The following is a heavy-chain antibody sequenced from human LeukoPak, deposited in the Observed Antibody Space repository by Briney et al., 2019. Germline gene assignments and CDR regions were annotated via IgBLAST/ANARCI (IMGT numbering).Heavy chain of an antibody. D-gene: IGHD3-10*01. CDR2: ISSSSSYI. CDR3: ARDQSAHGSGSHYDY. CDR1: GFTFSSYS. J-gene: IGHJ4*02. Sequence: GGYLSLSCAASGFTFSSYSMNWVRRAPGKGLEWVSSISSSSSYIYYADSVKGRFAISRDNAKNSLHLQMNSLRAEDTAVYYCARDQSAHGSGSHYDYWGQGTLVTVSS. V-gene: IGHV3-21*01.